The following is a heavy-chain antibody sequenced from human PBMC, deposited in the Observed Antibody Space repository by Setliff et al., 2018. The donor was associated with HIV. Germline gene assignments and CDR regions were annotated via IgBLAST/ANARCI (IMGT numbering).Heavy chain of an antibody. V-gene: IGHV4-59*01. Sequence: LSLTCTVSGGSISSYYWSWIRQPPGKGLEWIGYIYYSGSTNYNPSLKSRVTISVDTSKNQFSLKLSSVTAADTAVYYCARGAPYYDILTGYYSYYYYYMDVWGKGTTVTV. CDR3: ARGAPYYDILTGYYSYYYYYMDV. CDR2: IYYSGST. J-gene: IGHJ6*03. D-gene: IGHD3-9*01. CDR1: GGSISSYY.